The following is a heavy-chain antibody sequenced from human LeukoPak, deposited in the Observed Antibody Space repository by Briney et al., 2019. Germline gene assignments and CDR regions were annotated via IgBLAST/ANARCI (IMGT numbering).Heavy chain of an antibody. Sequence: SETLSLTCTVSGDSFSSVTDYWAWIRQPPGKGLEWIASGDYSGGTYYNPSLESRVAISADMSKHQFSLKLTSVTGADTAVYYCARVHGRAFDIWGQGTMVTVSS. CDR1: GDSFSSVTDY. CDR3: ARVHGRAFDI. V-gene: IGHV4-39*07. J-gene: IGHJ3*02. CDR2: GDYSGGT. D-gene: IGHD2-15*01.